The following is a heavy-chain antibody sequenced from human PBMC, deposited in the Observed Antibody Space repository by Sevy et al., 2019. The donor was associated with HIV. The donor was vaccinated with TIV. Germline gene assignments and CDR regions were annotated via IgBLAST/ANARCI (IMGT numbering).Heavy chain of an antibody. CDR2: ISSSSSYI. CDR1: GFTFSSYS. Sequence: GRSLRLSCAASGFTFSSYSMNWVRQAPGKGLEWVSSISSSSSYIYYADSVKGRFTISRDNAKNSLYLQMNSLRAEDTAVYYCARGVRDFWNGYPDYWGQGTLVTVSS. V-gene: IGHV3-21*01. D-gene: IGHD3-3*01. J-gene: IGHJ4*02. CDR3: ARGVRDFWNGYPDY.